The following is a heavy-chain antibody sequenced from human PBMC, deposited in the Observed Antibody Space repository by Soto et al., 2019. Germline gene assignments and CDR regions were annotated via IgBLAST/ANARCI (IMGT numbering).Heavy chain of an antibody. CDR3: ARGPDYSNFGYFDY. J-gene: IGHJ4*02. Sequence: GSLRLSCAASVFTFSSHAMNWVRQAPGKGLEWVALIWNAGNNKYYTDAGSVKGRFTISRDNSRNTLYLEMNSVRADDTAVYYCARGPDYSNFGYFDYWGQGTLVTVSS. CDR1: VFTFSSHA. D-gene: IGHD4-4*01. CDR2: IWNAGNNK. V-gene: IGHV3-33*01.